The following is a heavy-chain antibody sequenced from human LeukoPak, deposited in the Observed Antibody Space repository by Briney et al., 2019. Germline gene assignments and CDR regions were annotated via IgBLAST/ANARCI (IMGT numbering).Heavy chain of an antibody. Sequence: SETLSLTCTVSGGSISSYYWSWIRQPPGKGLEWIGYIYYSGSTNYNPSLKSRVTISVDTSKNQFSLKLSSVTAADTAVYYCARGAYYYGSGSYYKDYYYYGMDVWGQGTTVTVSS. V-gene: IGHV4-59*01. CDR1: GGSISSYY. CDR2: IYYSGST. D-gene: IGHD3-10*01. J-gene: IGHJ6*02. CDR3: ARGAYYYGSGSYYKDYYYYGMDV.